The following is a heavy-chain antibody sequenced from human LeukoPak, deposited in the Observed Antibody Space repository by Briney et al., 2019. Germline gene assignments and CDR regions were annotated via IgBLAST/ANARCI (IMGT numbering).Heavy chain of an antibody. CDR2: IYYSGST. D-gene: IGHD1-26*01. V-gene: IGHV4-30-2*01. Sequence: KTSETLSLTCAVSGGSISSGGYSWRWIRQPPGKGLEWIGYIYYSGSTYYNPSLKSRVTISVDTSKNQFSLKLSSVTAADTAVYYCASPLRGATSFFQYWGQGTLVTVSS. CDR3: ASPLRGATSFFQY. CDR1: GGSISSGGYS. J-gene: IGHJ1*01.